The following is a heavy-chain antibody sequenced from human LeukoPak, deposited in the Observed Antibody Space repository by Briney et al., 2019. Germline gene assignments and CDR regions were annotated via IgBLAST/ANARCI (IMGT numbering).Heavy chain of an antibody. CDR1: GFTFSSYG. V-gene: IGHV3-33*01. J-gene: IGHJ4*02. Sequence: GGSLRLSCAASGFTFSSYGMHWVRQAPGKGLEWVAVIWYDGSDKYYADSVKGRFTISRDNSKNTLYLQMNSLRAEDTAVYYCTMGINCSSTSYPFDYWGQGTLVTVSS. D-gene: IGHD2-2*01. CDR3: TMGINCSSTSYPFDY. CDR2: IWYDGSDK.